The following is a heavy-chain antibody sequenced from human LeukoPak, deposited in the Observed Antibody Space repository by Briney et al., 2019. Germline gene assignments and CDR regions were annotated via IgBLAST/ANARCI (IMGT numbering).Heavy chain of an antibody. D-gene: IGHD3-3*01. CDR3: ARDGTYYDFWSGYSNGDAFDI. J-gene: IGHJ3*02. CDR2: INQDGSEK. CDR1: GFTFSSYW. Sequence: PGGSLRLSCAASGFTFSSYWMSWVRQAPGKGLEWVAHINQDGSEKYYVDSVKGRFTISRDNAKNSLYMQMNSLRAEDTAVHYCARDGTYYDFWSGYSNGDAFDIWGQGTMVTVSS. V-gene: IGHV3-7*01.